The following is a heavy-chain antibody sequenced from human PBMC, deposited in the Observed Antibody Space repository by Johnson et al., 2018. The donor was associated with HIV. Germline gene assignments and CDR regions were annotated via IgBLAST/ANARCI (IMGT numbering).Heavy chain of an antibody. D-gene: IGHD7-27*01. CDR1: GFTFSSYA. V-gene: IGHV3-23*04. J-gene: IGHJ3*02. CDR2: ISGSGGSR. CDR3: ARDKANWGPARDVGAFDI. Sequence: VQLVESGGGVVQPGRSLRLSCAASGFTFSSYAMSWVRQAPGKGLEWVSGISGSGGSRYSADSVKGRFTISRANAKNTLDLQMNSQRAENTAVYYCARDKANWGPARDVGAFDIWGQGTMVTVSS.